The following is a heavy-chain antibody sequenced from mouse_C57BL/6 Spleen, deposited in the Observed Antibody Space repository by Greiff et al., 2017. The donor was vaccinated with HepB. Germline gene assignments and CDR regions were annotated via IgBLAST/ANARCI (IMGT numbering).Heavy chain of an antibody. Sequence: VQLQQSGAELVKPGASVKLSCKASGYTFTSYWMQWVKQRPGQGLEWIGEIDPSDSYTNYNQKFKGKATLTVDTSSSTAYMQLSSLTSEDSAVYYCASSTGGVYYFDYWGQGTTLTVSS. CDR1: GYTFTSYW. CDR2: IDPSDSYT. CDR3: ASSTGGVYYFDY. V-gene: IGHV1-50*01. D-gene: IGHD4-1*02. J-gene: IGHJ2*01.